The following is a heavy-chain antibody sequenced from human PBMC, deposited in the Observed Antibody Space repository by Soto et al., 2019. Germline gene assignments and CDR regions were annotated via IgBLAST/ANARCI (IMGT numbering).Heavy chain of an antibody. Sequence: QLQLQESGPGLVKPSETLSLTCPVSGGSISTSSYYWGWIRQPPGKGLEWIGSISFSGRTSYNPSVTSRVTISVETSKNRFALWLASVTAADTAVYYCARQPRIANNLYPVTSWGPGTLVTVSS. V-gene: IGHV4-39*01. CDR2: ISFSGRT. CDR1: GGSISTSSYY. CDR3: ARQPRIANNLYPVTS. D-gene: IGHD1-20*01. J-gene: IGHJ4*02.